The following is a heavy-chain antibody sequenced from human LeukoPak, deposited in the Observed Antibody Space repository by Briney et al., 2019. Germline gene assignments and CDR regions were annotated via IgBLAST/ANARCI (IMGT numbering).Heavy chain of an antibody. CDR3: ARDAYYDSSGYTKNFDY. CDR1: GFTFSSYW. J-gene: IGHJ4*02. D-gene: IGHD3-22*01. V-gene: IGHV3-7*01. Sequence: GGSLRLSCAASGFTFSSYWMSWVRQAPGKGLEWVANIKQDGSEKYYVDSVKGRFTISRDNAKNSLCLQMNSLRAEDTAVYYCARDAYYDSSGYTKNFDYWGQGTLVTVSS. CDR2: IKQDGSEK.